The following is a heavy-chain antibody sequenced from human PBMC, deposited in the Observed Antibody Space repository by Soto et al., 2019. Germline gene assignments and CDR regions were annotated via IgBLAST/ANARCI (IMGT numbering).Heavy chain of an antibody. CDR2: IIPIFGTA. J-gene: IGHJ5*02. Sequence: SVKVSCKASGGTFSSYAISWVRQAPGQGLEWMGGIIPIFGTANYAQKFQGRVTITADESTSTAYMELSSLRSEDTAVYYCARGPTISDWFDPWGQGTPVTVSS. D-gene: IGHD3-9*01. V-gene: IGHV1-69*13. CDR3: ARGPTISDWFDP. CDR1: GGTFSSYA.